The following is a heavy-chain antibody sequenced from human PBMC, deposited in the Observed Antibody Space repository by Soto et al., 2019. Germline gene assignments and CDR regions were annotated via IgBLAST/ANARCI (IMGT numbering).Heavy chain of an antibody. J-gene: IGHJ4*02. CDR3: VRDPSRRSPPDF. CDR2: ISSTGSYT. CDR1: GFTFGDYY. V-gene: IGHV3-11*05. Sequence: QVQLVESGGDLVKPGGSLRLSCEASGFTFGDYYMSWIRQAPGKGLEWVSYISSTGSYTNYADSVKGRFTISRDNAKNSLYLQIYSLREEDTAVYYCVRDPSRRSPPDFWGQGTLVTVSS.